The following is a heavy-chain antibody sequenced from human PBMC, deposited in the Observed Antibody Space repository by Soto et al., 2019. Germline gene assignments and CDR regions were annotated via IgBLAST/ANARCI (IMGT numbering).Heavy chain of an antibody. CDR3: ARDSGTGYSSSWYPDPFDY. J-gene: IGHJ4*02. V-gene: IGHV3-21*01. Sequence: EVQLVESGGGLVKPGGSLRLSCAASGFTFSSYSMNWVRQAPGKGLEWVSSISSSSSYIYYAGSVKGRFTISRDNAKNSLYLQMNSLRAEDTAVYYCARDSGTGYSSSWYPDPFDYWGQGTLVTVSS. CDR2: ISSSSSYI. CDR1: GFTFSSYS. D-gene: IGHD6-13*01.